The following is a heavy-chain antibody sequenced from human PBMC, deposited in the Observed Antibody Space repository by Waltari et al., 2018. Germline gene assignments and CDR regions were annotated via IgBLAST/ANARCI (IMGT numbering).Heavy chain of an antibody. D-gene: IGHD1-7*01. Sequence: VQLVESGGVVVQPGGSLRLSCAASGFTFDDYTMHWVRQAPGKGLELVSLISWDGGSTYYADYVKGRFTITRDNSKNSLYLQMNSLRTEDSALYYCAKGLELGYDGWGQGTLVTVSS. CDR2: ISWDGGST. J-gene: IGHJ4*02. CDR1: GFTFDDYT. CDR3: AKGLELGYDG. V-gene: IGHV3-43*01.